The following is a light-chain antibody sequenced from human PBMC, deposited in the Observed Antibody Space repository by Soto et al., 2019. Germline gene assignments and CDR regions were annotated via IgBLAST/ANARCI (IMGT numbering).Light chain of an antibody. J-gene: IGLJ3*02. V-gene: IGLV2-14*01. CDR3: CSFTSTTARV. Sequence: QSALTQPASVSGSPGQSITISCTGTSSDVGGYDFVSWYQHHPGKAPRLIIYQVTNRPSGVSDRFSGSKSGNTASLTISGLQAEHEAAYYCCSFTSTTARVFGGGTKLTVL. CDR2: QVT. CDR1: SSDVGGYDF.